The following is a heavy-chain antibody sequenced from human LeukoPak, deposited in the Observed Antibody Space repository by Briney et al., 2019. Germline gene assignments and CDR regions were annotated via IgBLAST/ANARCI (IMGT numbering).Heavy chain of an antibody. Sequence: SETLSLTCAVYGGSFSGYYWGWIRQPPGKGLGWTGEINHSGSTNYNPSLKSRVTISVDTSKNQFSRKLSSVTAAYTAVYYCARGTREAIVVVPAAIRVSGDDYYYMDVWGKGTTVTVSS. V-gene: IGHV4-34*01. CDR3: ARGTREAIVVVPAAIRVSGDDYYYMDV. J-gene: IGHJ6*03. CDR2: INHSGST. D-gene: IGHD2-2*02. CDR1: GGSFSGYY.